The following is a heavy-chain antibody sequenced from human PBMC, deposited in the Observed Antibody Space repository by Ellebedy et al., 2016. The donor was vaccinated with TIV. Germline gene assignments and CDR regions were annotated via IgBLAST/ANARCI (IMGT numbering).Heavy chain of an antibody. Sequence: SETLSLXXAVYGGSLSGYYWSWVRQPPGKGLEWIGEINHSGSTNHNPSLKSRVTISVDTSKNQFSLKLRSVTAADTAVYFCARRPYCSTTTCYGLDYWGQGTLVTASS. CDR2: INHSGST. J-gene: IGHJ4*02. CDR1: GGSLSGYY. V-gene: IGHV4-34*01. D-gene: IGHD2-2*01. CDR3: ARRPYCSTTTCYGLDY.